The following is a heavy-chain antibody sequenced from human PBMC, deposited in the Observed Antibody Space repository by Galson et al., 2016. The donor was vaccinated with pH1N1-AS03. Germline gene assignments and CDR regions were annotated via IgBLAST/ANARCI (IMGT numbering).Heavy chain of an antibody. CDR3: ARDGPPQGISVAGSFDY. J-gene: IGHJ4*02. CDR2: ISTTSSSI. Sequence: SLRLSCAASGFPFSGYSMNWVRQAPGRGLEWVSLISTTSSSIYYADSVKGRFTISGDNAKNSLFLQMNSLRDEDTAVYYCARDGPPQGISVAGSFDYWGPGALVTVSS. V-gene: IGHV3-21*01. CDR1: GFPFSGYS. D-gene: IGHD6-19*01.